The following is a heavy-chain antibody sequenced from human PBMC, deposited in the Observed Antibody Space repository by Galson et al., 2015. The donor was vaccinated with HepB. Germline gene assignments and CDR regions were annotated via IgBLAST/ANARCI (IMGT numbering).Heavy chain of an antibody. V-gene: IGHV3-30-3*01. D-gene: IGHD6-19*01. CDR1: GSSFSSYA. J-gene: IGHJ4*02. CDR3: ARAYNSGWQIDD. Sequence: SLRLSCAGSGSSFSSYAMHWARQAPGKGLEWVAVISYDGSNGYYADSVRGRFSISRDNSENTLHLQMNSLRAEDTALYYCARAYNSGWQIDDWGQGTLVTVSS. CDR2: ISYDGSNG.